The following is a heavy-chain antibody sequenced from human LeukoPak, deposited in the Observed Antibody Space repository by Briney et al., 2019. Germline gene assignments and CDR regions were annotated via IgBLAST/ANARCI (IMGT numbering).Heavy chain of an antibody. CDR2: IYYSGSA. CDR1: GGSISSGGYY. J-gene: IGHJ4*02. D-gene: IGHD5-18*01. CDR3: ARVMSGVGYSYGLYFDY. V-gene: IGHV4-31*03. Sequence: SQTLSLTCTVSGGSISSGGYYWSWIRQHPGKGLEWIGYIYYSGSAYYNPSLKSRVTISVDTSKNQFSLKLSSVTAADTAVYYCARVMSGVGYSYGLYFDYWGQGTLVTVSS.